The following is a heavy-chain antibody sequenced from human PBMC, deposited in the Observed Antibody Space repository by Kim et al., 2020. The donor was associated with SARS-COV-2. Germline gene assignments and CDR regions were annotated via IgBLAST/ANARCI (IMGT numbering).Heavy chain of an antibody. J-gene: IGHJ4*02. CDR3: ARDGDGSYYFDY. D-gene: IGHD7-27*01. Sequence: NYNPSLKSRVTISVDTSKNQFSLKLSSVTAADTAVYYCARDGDGSYYFDYWGQGTLVTVSS. V-gene: IGHV4-59*01.